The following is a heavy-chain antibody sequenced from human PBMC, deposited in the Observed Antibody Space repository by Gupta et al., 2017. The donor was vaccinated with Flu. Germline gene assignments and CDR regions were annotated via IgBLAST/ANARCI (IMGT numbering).Heavy chain of an antibody. CDR2: LHREDGET. V-gene: IGHV1-24*01. CDR1: GYTLPELS. CDR3: AAVILSPPFDY. D-gene: IGHD3-3*02. Sequence: QIQLIQSGAEVKKPGASVKVSCKVSGYTLPELSMHWVRQAPGQGLEWMGGLHREDGETIYAQRFQGRVTMTEDTSTDTAYMELTSLTFDDAAVYYCAAVILSPPFDYWGQGSLVAVSS. J-gene: IGHJ4*02.